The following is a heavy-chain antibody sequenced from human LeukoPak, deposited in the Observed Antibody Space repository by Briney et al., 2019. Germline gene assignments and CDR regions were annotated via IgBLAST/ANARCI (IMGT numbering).Heavy chain of an antibody. Sequence: SETLSLTCTVSGGSISSSSYYWGWIRQPPGKGLEWIGSIYYSGSTYYNPSLKSRVTISVDTSKNQFSLKLSSVTAADTAVYYCARGRSGYDSNYYYYYMDVWGKGTTVTVSS. CDR3: ARGRSGYDSNYYYYYMDV. J-gene: IGHJ6*03. CDR2: IYYSGST. D-gene: IGHD5-12*01. V-gene: IGHV4-39*01. CDR1: GGSISSSSYY.